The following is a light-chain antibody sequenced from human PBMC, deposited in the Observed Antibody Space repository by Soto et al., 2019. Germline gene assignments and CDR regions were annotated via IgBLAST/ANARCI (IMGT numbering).Light chain of an antibody. CDR2: SAS. V-gene: IGKV3-15*01. CDR3: QQYNNWPPWT. Sequence: EIVMTQSPATLSVSPGERATLSCRASQSVSSNLAWYQQKPGQAPRLLIYSASARATGIPARFSGSGSGTEFTLTISSLQSEDFAVCYCQQYNNWPPWTLGQGTKVEIK. CDR1: QSVSSN. J-gene: IGKJ1*01.